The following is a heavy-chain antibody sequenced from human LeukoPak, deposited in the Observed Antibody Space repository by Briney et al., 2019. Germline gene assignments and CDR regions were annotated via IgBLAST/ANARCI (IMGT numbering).Heavy chain of an antibody. D-gene: IGHD1-26*01. CDR1: GVSISSYY. CDR2: IYISGST. Sequence: SETLSLTCTVSGVSISSYYWSWIRQPAGQGLEWIGRIYISGSTNYNASLKSRVSMSVDTSKNQFSLKLSFVTAADTAVFYCARENSGSYREFDYWGQGTLVAVSS. CDR3: ARENSGSYREFDY. J-gene: IGHJ4*02. V-gene: IGHV4-4*07.